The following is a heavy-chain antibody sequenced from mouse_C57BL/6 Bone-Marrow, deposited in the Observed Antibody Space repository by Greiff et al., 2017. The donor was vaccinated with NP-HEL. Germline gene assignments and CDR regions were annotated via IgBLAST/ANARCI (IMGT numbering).Heavy chain of an antibody. CDR3: ARRGYYGSSPFAY. J-gene: IGHJ3*01. V-gene: IGHV1-22*01. Sequence: VQLKESGPELVKPGASVKMSCKASGYTFTDYNMHWVKQSHGKSLEWIGYINPNNGGTSYNQKFKGKATLTVNKSSSTAYMELRSLTSEDSAVYYCARRGYYGSSPFAYWGQGTLVTVSA. CDR2: INPNNGGT. CDR1: GYTFTDYN. D-gene: IGHD1-1*01.